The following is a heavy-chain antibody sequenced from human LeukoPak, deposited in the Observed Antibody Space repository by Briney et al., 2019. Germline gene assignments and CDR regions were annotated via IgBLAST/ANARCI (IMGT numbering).Heavy chain of an antibody. J-gene: IGHJ4*02. CDR3: ARGYCSSTSCYNI. D-gene: IGHD2-2*02. Sequence: GGSLRLSCAASGFTVSSNYMSWVRQAPGKGLEWVSVIYSGGSTYYADSVKGRFTISRDNSKNTLYLQMNSLRAEDTAVYYCARGYCSSTSCYNIWGQGTLVTVSS. CDR1: GFTVSSNY. CDR2: IYSGGST. V-gene: IGHV3-66*01.